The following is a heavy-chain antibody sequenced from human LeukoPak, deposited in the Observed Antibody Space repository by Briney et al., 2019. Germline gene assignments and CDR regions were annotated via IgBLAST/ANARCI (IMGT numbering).Heavy chain of an antibody. V-gene: IGHV3-48*03. D-gene: IGHD5-18*01. CDR1: GFTFSSYE. J-gene: IGHJ4*02. CDR3: AATKRGGYGYNY. CDR2: ISSSGSTI. Sequence: GSLRLSXAASGFTFSSYEMNWVRQAPGKGLGWVSYISSSGSTIYYADSVKGRFTISRDNAKNSLYLQMNSLRAEDTAVYYCAATKRGGYGYNYWGQGTLVTVSS.